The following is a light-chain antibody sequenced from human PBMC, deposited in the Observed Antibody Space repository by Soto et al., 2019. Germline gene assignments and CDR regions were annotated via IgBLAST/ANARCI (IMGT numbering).Light chain of an antibody. J-gene: IGLJ1*01. V-gene: IGLV1-51*01. CDR1: SSNIGNYY. CDR2: ASD. Sequence: QYVLTQPPSVSAAPGQKVTISCSGGSSNIGNYYVSWYQQLPGVAPKLLIFASDKRPSGIPDRFSVSQSGASGTLDITGLRTGDEADDYCGSWDGSLNTDVFGTGTKLTVL. CDR3: GSWDGSLNTDV.